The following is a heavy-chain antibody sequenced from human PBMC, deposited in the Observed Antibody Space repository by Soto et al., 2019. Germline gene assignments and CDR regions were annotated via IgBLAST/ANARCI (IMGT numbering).Heavy chain of an antibody. CDR2: INPNSGGT. CDR3: AREPEITIFGVVIGGFDP. J-gene: IGHJ5*02. Sequence: ASVKVSCKASGYTFTGYYMHWVRQAPGQGLEWMGWINPNSGGTNYAQKFQGRVTMTRDTSISTAYMELSRLRSDDTAVYYCAREPEITIFGVVIGGFDPWGQGTLVTAPQ. CDR1: GYTFTGYY. V-gene: IGHV1-2*02. D-gene: IGHD3-3*01.